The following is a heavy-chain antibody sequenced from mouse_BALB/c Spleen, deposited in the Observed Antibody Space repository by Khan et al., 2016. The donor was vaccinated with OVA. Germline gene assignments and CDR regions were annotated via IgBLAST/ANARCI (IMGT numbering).Heavy chain of an antibody. CDR3: ARVYGGDFDY. D-gene: IGHD1-1*01. CDR1: GYSITSDYA. CDR2: ISYSGNT. V-gene: IGHV3-2*02. J-gene: IGHJ2*01. Sequence: EVQLQESGPGLVKPSQSLSLICTVTGYSITSDYAWNWIRQFPGNKLEWMGFISYSGNTNYNPSLKSRISITRDTSKNQFFLHLNSVTTEDTATXYCARVYGGDFDYWGQGTTLTVSS.